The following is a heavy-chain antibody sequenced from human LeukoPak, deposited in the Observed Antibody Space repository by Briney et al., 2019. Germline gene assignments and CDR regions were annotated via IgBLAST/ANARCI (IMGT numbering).Heavy chain of an antibody. D-gene: IGHD6-19*01. CDR1: GFTFSSYG. Sequence: GGSLRLSCAASGFTFSSYGMHWVRQAPGKGLEWVAVIWYDGSNKYYADSVKGRFTISRDNSKNTLYLQMNSLRAEDTAVYYCARGIAVAGTEVRYFQHWGQGTLVTVSS. J-gene: IGHJ1*01. CDR3: ARGIAVAGTEVRYFQH. V-gene: IGHV3-33*01. CDR2: IWYDGSNK.